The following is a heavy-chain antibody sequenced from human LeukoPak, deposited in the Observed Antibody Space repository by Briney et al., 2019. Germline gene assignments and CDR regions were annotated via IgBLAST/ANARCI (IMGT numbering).Heavy chain of an antibody. CDR2: IIPIFGKA. CDR1: GGTFSDYT. J-gene: IGHJ6*02. V-gene: IGHV1-69*13. Sequence: GASVKVSCKASGGTFSDYTFSWVRQAPGQGLEWMGGIIPIFGKANYAQKFQGKVTITADESTNTAYMELTSLRSEDTAVYFCAREGQYRGYGSPSRDSYGLDVWGQGTTVTVSS. CDR3: AREGQYRGYGSPSRDSYGLDV. D-gene: IGHD5-12*01.